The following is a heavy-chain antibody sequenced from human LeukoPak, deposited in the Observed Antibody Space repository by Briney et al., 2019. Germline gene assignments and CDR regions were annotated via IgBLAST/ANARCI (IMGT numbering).Heavy chain of an antibody. V-gene: IGHV3-15*01. D-gene: IGHD3-10*01. CDR1: GFTFSNTW. CDR3: ATLTVRGVINL. CDR2: IQSKTDGGTT. J-gene: IGHJ4*02. Sequence: GGSLRHSCAASGFTFSNTWVNWVRQAPGKGLQWVCRIQSKTDGGTTEYAAPVKGRFTISRDDSKTTLYLQMNSLKTEDTAVHYCATLTVRGVINLWGQGTLVTVSS.